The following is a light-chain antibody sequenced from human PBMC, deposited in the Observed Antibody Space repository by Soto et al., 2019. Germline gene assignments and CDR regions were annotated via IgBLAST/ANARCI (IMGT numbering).Light chain of an antibody. CDR2: EVS. CDR3: SSFAGNNNLV. J-gene: IGLJ2*01. CDR1: SSDVGGYNY. Sequence: QSALTQPPSASGSPVQSVTISCTGTSSDVGGYNYVSWYQQHPGKAPKLMISEVSKRPSGVPDRFSGSKSGNTASLTVSGLQAEDEAYYYCSSFAGNNNLVFGGGTKLTVL. V-gene: IGLV2-8*01.